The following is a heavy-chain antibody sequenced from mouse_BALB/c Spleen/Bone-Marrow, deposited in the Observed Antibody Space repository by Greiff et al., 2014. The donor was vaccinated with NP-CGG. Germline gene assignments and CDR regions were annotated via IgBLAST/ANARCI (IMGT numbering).Heavy chain of an antibody. CDR1: GFTFSSFA. V-gene: IGHV5-17*02. CDR2: ISSGSSTI. CDR3: ARSGSSSGYFDY. J-gene: IGHJ2*01. D-gene: IGHD1-1*01. Sequence: VQLKESGGGLVQPGGSRKISCAASGFTFSSFAMHWVRQAPEKGLEWVAYISSGSSTIYYEDTVKGRFTISRDKPKNTLFLQMTSLRSEDTAMDYCARSGSSSGYFDYWGQGTTLTVSS.